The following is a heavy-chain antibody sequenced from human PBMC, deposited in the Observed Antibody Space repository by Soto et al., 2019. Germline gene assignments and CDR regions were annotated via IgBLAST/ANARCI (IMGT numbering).Heavy chain of an antibody. D-gene: IGHD2-15*01. Sequence: ASVKVSCKASGYLFTAYSMHWVRLAPGQGLEWMGVVNPSGGSTKYAQNFQGRATMTRDTSTTTIYMELSSLRSDDTAIYYCAREENCSGGTCYSEYFHRWGQGTPVTV. CDR1: GYLFTAYS. CDR3: AREENCSGGTCYSEYFHR. V-gene: IGHV1-46*01. J-gene: IGHJ1*01. CDR2: VNPSGGST.